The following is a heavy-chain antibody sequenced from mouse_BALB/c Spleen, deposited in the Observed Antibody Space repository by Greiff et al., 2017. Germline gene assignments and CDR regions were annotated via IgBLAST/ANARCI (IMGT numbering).Heavy chain of an antibody. Sequence: EVMLVESGPSLVKPSQTLSLTCSVTGDSITSCYWNWVRKFPGNKLEYMGYISYSGSTYYNPSLKSRISITRDTTKNQYYLQLNSVTTEDTATYYCARGDWYFDVWGAGTTVTVSS. CDR2: ISYSGST. CDR3: ARGDWYFDV. V-gene: IGHV3-8*02. J-gene: IGHJ1*01. CDR1: GDSITSCY.